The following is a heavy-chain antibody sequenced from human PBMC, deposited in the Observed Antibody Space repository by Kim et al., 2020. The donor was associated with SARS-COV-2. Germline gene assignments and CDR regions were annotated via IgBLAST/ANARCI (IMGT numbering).Heavy chain of an antibody. CDR2: IYYSGST. CDR1: GGSISSGDYY. Sequence: SETLSLTCTVSGGSISSGDYYWSWIRQPPGKGLEWIGYIYYSGSTYYNPSLKSRVTISVDTSKNQFSLKLSSVTAADTAVYYCARGRLLWFRGVAGAFDYWGQGTLVTVSS. V-gene: IGHV4-30-4*01. CDR3: ARGRLLWFRGVAGAFDY. J-gene: IGHJ4*02. D-gene: IGHD3-10*01.